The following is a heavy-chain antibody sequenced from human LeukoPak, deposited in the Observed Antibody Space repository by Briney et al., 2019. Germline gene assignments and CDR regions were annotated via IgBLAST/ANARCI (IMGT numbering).Heavy chain of an antibody. Sequence: SETLSLTCTVSGGSLSSSSYYWGWIRQPPGKGLEWIGSIYYSGSTYYNPSLKSRVTISVDTSKNQFSLKLTSVTDADTAVYYCARRGDYEFDSWGQGTLVTVSS. J-gene: IGHJ4*02. D-gene: IGHD4-17*01. CDR3: ARRGDYEFDS. CDR1: GGSLSSSSYY. V-gene: IGHV4-39*01. CDR2: IYYSGST.